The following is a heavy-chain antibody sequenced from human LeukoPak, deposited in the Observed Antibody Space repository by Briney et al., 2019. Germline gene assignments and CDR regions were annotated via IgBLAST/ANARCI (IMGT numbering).Heavy chain of an antibody. Sequence: GESLKISCKGSGYSINNYWIGWVRQMPGKGLEWMEIIYPADSDIRYSPSFQGQVTISADKSISTAYLQWSSLKASDTAIYYCARQEYCSGGSCYTWFDPWGQGTLVTVSS. CDR2: IYPADSDI. CDR3: ARQEYCSGGSCYTWFDP. J-gene: IGHJ5*02. CDR1: GYSINNYW. D-gene: IGHD2-15*01. V-gene: IGHV5-51*01.